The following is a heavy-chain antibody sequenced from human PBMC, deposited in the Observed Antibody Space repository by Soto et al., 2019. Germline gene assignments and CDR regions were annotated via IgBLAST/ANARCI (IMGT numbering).Heavy chain of an antibody. D-gene: IGHD5-18*01. CDR2: IFYSGST. V-gene: IGHV4-59*08. Sequence: ETLSLTCTVSGDSIRNYYWSWIRQPPGKGLEYIGYIFYSGSTNYNPSLKSRVAISVDTSRNQFALKLRSVTAADTATYYCARLKRGYSYGSIIDFWGRGTLVTVSS. CDR3: ARLKRGYSYGSIIDF. J-gene: IGHJ4*01. CDR1: GDSIRNYY.